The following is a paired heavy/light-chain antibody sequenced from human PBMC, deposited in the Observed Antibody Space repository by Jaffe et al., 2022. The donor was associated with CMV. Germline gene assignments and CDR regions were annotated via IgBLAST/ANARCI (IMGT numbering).Light chain of an antibody. V-gene: IGLV1-40*01. CDR2: GNT. J-gene: IGLJ2*01. CDR3: QSYDSSLSGSVV. CDR1: SSNIGAGYD. Sequence: QSVLTQPPSVSGAPGQRVTISCTGSSSNIGAGYDVHWYQQLPGTAPKLLIYGNTNRPSGVPDRFSGSKSGTSASLAITGLQAEDEADYYCQSYDSSLSGSVVFGGGTKLTVL.
Heavy chain of an antibody. CDR1: GGSISSSTYY. CDR3: ASRETGYHRRWFDP. V-gene: IGHV4-39*01. D-gene: IGHD1-20*01. Sequence: QLQLQESGPGLVKPSETLSLTCTVSGGSISSSTYYWGWIRQPPGKGLEWIGSIYHSGGTYYNPSLKSRVTLSVDTSKNQFSLNLSSVTAADTAVYYCASRETGYHRRWFDPWGQGTLVTVSS. J-gene: IGHJ5*02. CDR2: IYHSGGT.